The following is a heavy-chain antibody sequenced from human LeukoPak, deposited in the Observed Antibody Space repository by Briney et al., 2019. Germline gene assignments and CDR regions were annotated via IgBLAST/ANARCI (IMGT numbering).Heavy chain of an antibody. J-gene: IGHJ3*02. CDR2: ISYDGSNK. CDR1: GFTFSSYG. V-gene: IGHV3-30*18. D-gene: IGHD6-13*01. Sequence: GGSLRLSCAASGFTFSSYGMHWVRQAPGKGLEWVAVISYDGSNKYYADSVKGRFTISRDNSKNTLYLQMNSLRAEDTAVYYCAKFPGNKGIAAAGRVGDAFDIWGQGTMVTVSS. CDR3: AKFPGNKGIAAAGRVGDAFDI.